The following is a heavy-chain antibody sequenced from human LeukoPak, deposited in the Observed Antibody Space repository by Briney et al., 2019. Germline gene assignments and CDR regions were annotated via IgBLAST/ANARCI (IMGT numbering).Heavy chain of an antibody. CDR3: AKDEGRGELTHYCHYGMDV. J-gene: IGHJ6*04. Sequence: GGSLRLSCAASGFIFSTYAMSWVRQAPGKGLEWVSAISCSGGSTYYADSVKGLFTISRDNSKNTLYLQMNSLRAEDTAVYHCAKDEGRGELTHYCHYGMDVWGRGTTVTVSS. CDR1: GFIFSTYA. CDR2: ISCSGGST. D-gene: IGHD3-16*01. V-gene: IGHV3-23*01.